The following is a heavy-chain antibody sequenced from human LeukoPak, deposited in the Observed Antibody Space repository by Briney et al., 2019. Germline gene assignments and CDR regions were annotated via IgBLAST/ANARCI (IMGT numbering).Heavy chain of an antibody. J-gene: IGHJ6*03. D-gene: IGHD6-19*01. CDR1: GYTFTGYY. V-gene: IGHV1-2*02. Sequence: GASVKVSCKASGYTFTGYYMHWVRQAPGQGLEWMGWINPNSGGTNYAQKFQGRVTMTRDTFISTAYMELSRLRSGDTAVYYCARGLHSSGFYMDVWGKGTTVTVSS. CDR3: ARGLHSSGFYMDV. CDR2: INPNSGGT.